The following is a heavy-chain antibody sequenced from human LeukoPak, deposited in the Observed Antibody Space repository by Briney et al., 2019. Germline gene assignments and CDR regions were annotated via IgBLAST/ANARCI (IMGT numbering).Heavy chain of an antibody. D-gene: IGHD2-21*02. CDR2: IRSEGYNI. CDR1: GFTLSSYS. CDR3: ARRLAYCGGDCYEVDY. Sequence: PGESLTPSCPVSGFTLSSYSMKWVRQAPGKGLGWDSYIRSEGYNIYHADSVKGRFTISRDNVKNTLDLHMNSVRDEDTAVYSGARRLAYCGGDCYEVDYWGQGTLVTVSS. J-gene: IGHJ4*02. V-gene: IGHV3-48*02.